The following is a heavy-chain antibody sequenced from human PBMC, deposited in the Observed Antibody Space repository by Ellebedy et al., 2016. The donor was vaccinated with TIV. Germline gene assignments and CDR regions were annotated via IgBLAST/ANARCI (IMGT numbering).Heavy chain of an antibody. CDR3: AREGDTAMVHGMDV. CDR2: ISSSSSYI. D-gene: IGHD5-18*01. CDR1: GFTFSTYS. V-gene: IGHV3-21*01. J-gene: IGHJ6*02. Sequence: GESLKISCAASGFTFSTYSMNWVRQAPGKGLEWVSFISSSSSYIYYADSVKGRFTISRDNAKNSLFLQMNSLRAEDTAVYYCAREGDTAMVHGMDVWGQGTTVTVSS.